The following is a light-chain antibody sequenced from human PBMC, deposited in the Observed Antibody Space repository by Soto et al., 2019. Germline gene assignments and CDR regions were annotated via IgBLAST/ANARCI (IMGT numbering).Light chain of an antibody. Sequence: DIQLTQYPSFLSASVGDRVTITCRASQGIRSYLAWYQQKPGKAPKVLIYAASTLQSGVPSRFSGSGSGTEFTLTISCLQPEDCATYYCQQRNSYPRTFGQGTKGEIK. CDR1: QGIRSY. V-gene: IGKV1-9*01. J-gene: IGKJ1*01. CDR3: QQRNSYPRT. CDR2: AAS.